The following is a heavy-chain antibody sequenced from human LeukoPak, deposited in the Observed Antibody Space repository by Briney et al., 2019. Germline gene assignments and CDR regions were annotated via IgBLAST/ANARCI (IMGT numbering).Heavy chain of an antibody. V-gene: IGHV1-3*01. CDR2: INAGNGNT. D-gene: IGHD6-19*01. CDR1: GYTFTSYA. Sequence: GASVKVSCKASGYTFTSYAMHWVRQAPGQRLEWMGWINAGNGNTKYSQKFQGRVTITRDTSASTAYMELSSLRSEDTAVYYCTRAPHSSGWSPGGYWGQGTLVTVSS. J-gene: IGHJ4*02. CDR3: TRAPHSSGWSPGGY.